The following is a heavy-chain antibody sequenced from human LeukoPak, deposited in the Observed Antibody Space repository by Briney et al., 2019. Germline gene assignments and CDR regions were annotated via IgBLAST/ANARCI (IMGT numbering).Heavy chain of an antibody. J-gene: IGHJ4*02. CDR2: IGSNGGSI. CDR3: VKAFRYCSGGSCQDY. V-gene: IGHV3-64D*06. CDR1: GFTFSSYA. D-gene: IGHD2-15*01. Sequence: GGSLRLSCSASGFTFSSYAMHWVRQAPGKGLEYVSVIGSNGGSIYYADSVKGRFTISRDNSKNTLYLQMSSLRAEDTAVYYCVKAFRYCSGGSCQDYWGQGTLVTASS.